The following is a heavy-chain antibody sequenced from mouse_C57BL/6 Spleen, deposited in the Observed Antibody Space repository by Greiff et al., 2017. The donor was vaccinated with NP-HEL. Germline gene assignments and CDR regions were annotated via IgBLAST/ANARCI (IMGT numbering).Heavy chain of an antibody. D-gene: IGHD1-1*01. CDR3: AREGDYYGCAY. CDR1: GYAFSSSW. V-gene: IGHV1-82*01. J-gene: IGHJ3*01. Sequence: VQLQQSGPELVKPGASVKISCKASGYAFSSSWMNWVKQRPGKGLEWIGRIYPGDGDTNYNGKFKGKATLTADKSSSTAYMQLSSLTSEDSAVYFCAREGDYYGCAYWGQGTLVTVSA. CDR2: IYPGDGDT.